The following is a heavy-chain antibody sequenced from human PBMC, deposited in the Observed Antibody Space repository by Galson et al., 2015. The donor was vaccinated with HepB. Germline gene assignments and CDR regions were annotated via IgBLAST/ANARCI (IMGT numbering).Heavy chain of an antibody. V-gene: IGHV3-23*01. CDR2: ISGGGGNT. Sequence: PLRLSCAASGFIFNNYAMTWVRQPPGKGLEWVSSISGGGGNTFYSESVKGRFTISRDNSKNTLFLQMNSLRADDTAVYSCAKSLRHYPYGMDVWGPGTTVSVSS. CDR1: GFIFNNYA. J-gene: IGHJ6*02. CDR3: AKSLRHYPYGMDV. D-gene: IGHD1-26*01.